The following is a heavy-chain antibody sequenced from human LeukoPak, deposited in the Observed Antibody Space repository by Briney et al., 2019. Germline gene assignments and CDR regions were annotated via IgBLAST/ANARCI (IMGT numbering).Heavy chain of an antibody. J-gene: IGHJ3*02. D-gene: IGHD4-17*01. V-gene: IGHV4-4*07. CDR1: GGSISSYY. CDR2: IYTSGST. CDR3: ARAPSGWEDYGDYGGQGDAFDI. Sequence: NTSETLSLTCTVSGGSISSYYWSWIRQPAGKGLEWIGRIYTSGSTNYNPSLKSRVTMSVDTSKNQFSLKLSSVTAADTAVYYCARAPSGWEDYGDYGGQGDAFDIWGQGTMVTVSS.